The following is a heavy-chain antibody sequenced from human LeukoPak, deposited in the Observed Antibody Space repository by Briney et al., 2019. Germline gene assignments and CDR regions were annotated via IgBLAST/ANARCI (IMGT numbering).Heavy chain of an antibody. J-gene: IGHJ4*02. CDR1: GYTFTSYD. CDR2: VNPNSGNT. Sequence: GASVKVSCKASGYTFTSYDINWVRQATGQGLEWMGWVNPNSGNTGYAQKFQGRVTMTRDTSISTAYMELSSLRSEDTAVYYCAVKIDTIFGLQEDDYWGQGTLVTVSS. D-gene: IGHD3-3*01. CDR3: AVKIDTIFGLQEDDY. V-gene: IGHV1-8*01.